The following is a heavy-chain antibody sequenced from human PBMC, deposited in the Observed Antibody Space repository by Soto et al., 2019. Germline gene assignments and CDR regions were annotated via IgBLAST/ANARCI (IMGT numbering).Heavy chain of an antibody. CDR3: ARDALRHATKWYFDV. Sequence: QVQLVESGGGLVKPGGSLRLSCVASGLTFSDHYMSWIRQAPGKGLEWIAYISASGYTNYADSVKGRFTISRDDAKTSLYLQMNSLRAEDTGVYYCARDALRHATKWYFDVWGRGTLVTVSS. D-gene: IGHD6-6*01. CDR1: GLTFSDHY. CDR2: ISASGYT. V-gene: IGHV3-11*06. J-gene: IGHJ2*01.